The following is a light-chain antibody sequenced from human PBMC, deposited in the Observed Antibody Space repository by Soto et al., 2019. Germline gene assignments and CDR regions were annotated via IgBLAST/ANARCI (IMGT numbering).Light chain of an antibody. Sequence: QSVLTQSPSASASLGDSVRLTCTLSSGHSSYAIAWHQEQPEKGPRFLMKLTIDGSHTKGDGIPDRFSGSSSGAERYLTISSLQSEDEADYYCQTWGYGIAVFGGGTKLTVL. J-gene: IGLJ2*01. CDR3: QTWGYGIAV. V-gene: IGLV4-69*01. CDR2: LTIDGSH. CDR1: SGHSSYA.